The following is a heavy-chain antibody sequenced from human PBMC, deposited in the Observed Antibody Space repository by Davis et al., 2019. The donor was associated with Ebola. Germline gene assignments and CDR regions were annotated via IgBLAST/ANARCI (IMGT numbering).Heavy chain of an antibody. J-gene: IGHJ4*02. Sequence: MPSETLSLTCTVSGGSISSSSYYWGWIRQPPGKGLEWIGYIYYSGSTNYNPSLKSRVTISVDTSKNQFSLKLSSVTAADTAVYYCARSDIVATHYRYWGQGTLVTVSS. V-gene: IGHV4-61*05. CDR1: GGSISSSSYY. CDR2: IYYSGST. CDR3: ARSDIVATHYRY. D-gene: IGHD5-12*01.